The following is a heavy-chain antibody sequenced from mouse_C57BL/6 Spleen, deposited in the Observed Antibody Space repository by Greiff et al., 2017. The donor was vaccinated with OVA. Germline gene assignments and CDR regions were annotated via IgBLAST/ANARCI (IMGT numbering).Heavy chain of an antibody. CDR1: GFTFSSYA. V-gene: IGHV5-4*01. J-gene: IGHJ2*01. CDR3: ARGEVPFDY. Sequence: EVHLVESGGGLVKPGGSLKLSCAASGFTFSSYAMSWVRQTPEKRLEWVATISDGGSYTYYPDNVKGRFTISRDNAKNNLYLQMSHLKSEDTAMYYCARGEVPFDYWGQGTTLTVSS. CDR2: ISDGGSYT.